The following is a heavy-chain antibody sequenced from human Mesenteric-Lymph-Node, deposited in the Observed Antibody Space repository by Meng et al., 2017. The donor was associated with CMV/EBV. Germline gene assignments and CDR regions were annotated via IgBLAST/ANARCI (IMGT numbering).Heavy chain of an antibody. CDR1: GFTFSTYG. D-gene: IGHD5-12*01. J-gene: IGHJ6*02. CDR2: IKSKTDGGTT. V-gene: IGHV3-15*01. Sequence: GESLKISCAASGFTFSTYGLSWVRQAPGKGLEWVGRIKSKTDGGTTDYAAPVKGRFTISRDDSKNTLYLQMNSLKTEDTAVYYCTTDGTGDIEGGYGMDVWGQGTTVTVS. CDR3: TTDGTGDIEGGYGMDV.